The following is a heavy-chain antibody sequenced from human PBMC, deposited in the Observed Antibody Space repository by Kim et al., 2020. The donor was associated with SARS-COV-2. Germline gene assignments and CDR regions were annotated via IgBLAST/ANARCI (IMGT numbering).Heavy chain of an antibody. CDR3: ARYCSGGSCYRIHYYGMDV. V-gene: IGHV3-21*01. CDR1: GFTFSSYS. CDR2: ISSSSSYI. D-gene: IGHD2-15*01. J-gene: IGHJ6*02. Sequence: GGSLRLSCAASGFTFSSYSMNWVRQAPGKGLEWVSSISSSSSYIYYADSVKGRFTISRDNAKNSLYLQMNSLRAEDTAVYYCARYCSGGSCYRIHYYGMDVWGQGTTVTVSS.